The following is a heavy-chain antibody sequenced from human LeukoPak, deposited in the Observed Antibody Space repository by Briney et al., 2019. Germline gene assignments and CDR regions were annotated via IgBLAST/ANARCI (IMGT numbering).Heavy chain of an antibody. CDR1: GFTFSSYG. D-gene: IGHD6-19*01. CDR3: AKDPTIAVAGKESYYFDY. J-gene: IGHJ4*02. CDR2: ISYDGSNK. V-gene: IGHV3-30*18. Sequence: AGGSLRLSCAASGFTFSSYGMHWVRQAPGNGLEWVAVISYDGSNKYYADSVKGRFTISRDNSKNTLYLQMNSLRAEDTAVYYCAKDPTIAVAGKESYYFDYWGQGTLVTVSS.